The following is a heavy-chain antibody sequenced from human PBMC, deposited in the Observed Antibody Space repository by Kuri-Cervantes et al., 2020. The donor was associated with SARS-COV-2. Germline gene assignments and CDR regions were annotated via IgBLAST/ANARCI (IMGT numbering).Heavy chain of an antibody. D-gene: IGHD3-22*01. CDR1: GGSISSHY. CDR3: ARTYGLLRYVYYMDV. CDR2: TYYSGST. Sequence: SETLSLTCTVSGGSISSHYWSWIRQPPGKGLEWIGYTYYSGSTNYNPSLKSRVVILVDKSQQQFSVRLSSLTAADTAVYYCARTYGLLRYVYYMDVWGKGTAVTVSS. J-gene: IGHJ6*03. V-gene: IGHV4-59*11.